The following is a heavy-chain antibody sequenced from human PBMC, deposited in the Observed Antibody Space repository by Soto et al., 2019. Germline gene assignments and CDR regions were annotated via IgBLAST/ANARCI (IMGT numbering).Heavy chain of an antibody. CDR2: IWYDGGNK. CDR1: GFIFRSYG. J-gene: IGHJ5*01. V-gene: IGHV3-33*01. Sequence: QVQLAESGGGVAQPGKSLRLSCAASGFIFRSYGMHWVRQAPGTGLEWVAVIWYDGGNKYYAESVKGRFTISRDNSKNTMYLQMDSLRGEDTAVYYCVREAESGLLWFGNADSWGQGTQVTFSS. CDR3: VREAESGLLWFGNADS. D-gene: IGHD3-10*01.